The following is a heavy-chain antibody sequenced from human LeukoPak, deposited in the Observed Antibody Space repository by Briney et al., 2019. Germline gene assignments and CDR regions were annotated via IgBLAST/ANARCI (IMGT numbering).Heavy chain of an antibody. CDR1: GYTFTSYG. D-gene: IGHD2-2*01. CDR2: ISAYNGNT. J-gene: IGHJ5*02. CDR3: AREVECSSTSCYDVLTTSNWFDP. Sequence: ASVTVSCKASGYTFTSYGISWVRQAPGQGLEWMGWISAYNGNTNYAQKLQGRVTMTTDTSTSTAYMELRSLRSDDTAVYYCAREVECSSTSCYDVLTTSNWFDPWGQGTLVTVSS. V-gene: IGHV1-18*01.